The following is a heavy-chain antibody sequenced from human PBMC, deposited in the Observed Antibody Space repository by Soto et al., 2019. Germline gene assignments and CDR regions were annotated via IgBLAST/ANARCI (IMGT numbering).Heavy chain of an antibody. CDR2: IWHDGTNE. J-gene: IGHJ4*02. CDR1: GFTLGSYG. D-gene: IGHD3-3*01. V-gene: IGHV3-33*01. Sequence: QVQLVQSGGGVVQPGRSLRLSCAASGFTLGSYGMHWVRQAPGEGLEWVAGIWHDGTNEYYTDSVKGRFTISRDNSKNTLYLQMNSLKVEDTAVYYCARDFGQPVGYWGQGTLVTVSS. CDR3: ARDFGQPVGY.